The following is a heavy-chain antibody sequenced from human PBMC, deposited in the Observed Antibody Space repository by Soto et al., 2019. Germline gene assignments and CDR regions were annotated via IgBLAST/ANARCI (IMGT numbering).Heavy chain of an antibody. J-gene: IGHJ6*02. Sequence: PGASLKISCKGSGYCFTSSWIGWVRQMPGKCLEWMGIIDPGDSDARYSQSFQGQVTISADKSINTDYLQWSTLKASDTAMYYCARQGSGYLPYYCGMDVWGQGTAVTVSS. CDR1: GYCFTSSW. D-gene: IGHD3-3*01. CDR3: ARQGSGYLPYYCGMDV. CDR2: IDPGDSDA. V-gene: IGHV5-51*01.